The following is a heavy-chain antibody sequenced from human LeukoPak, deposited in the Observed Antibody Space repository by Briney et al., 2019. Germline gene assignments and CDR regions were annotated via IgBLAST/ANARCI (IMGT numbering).Heavy chain of an antibody. V-gene: IGHV3-7*03. CDR1: GFTFSSYW. CDR2: IKQDGSEK. Sequence: PGGSLRLSCAASGFTFSSYWMSWVRQAPGKGLEWVANIKQDGSEKYYVDSVKGRFTISRDNAKNSLYLQMNCLRAEDTAVYYCARDMGGIAVAGIDYWGQGTLVTVSS. J-gene: IGHJ4*02. D-gene: IGHD6-19*01. CDR3: ARDMGGIAVAGIDY.